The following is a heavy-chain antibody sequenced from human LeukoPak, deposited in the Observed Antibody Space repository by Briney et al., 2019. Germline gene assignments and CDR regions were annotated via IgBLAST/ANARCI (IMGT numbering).Heavy chain of an antibody. J-gene: IGHJ4*02. CDR1: GGSINSYY. D-gene: IGHD3-16*01. Sequence: PSETLSLTCTVSGGSINSYYWSWIRQPPGKELEWIAYTRYSGTTNYSPSLKSRVSVSVDTAKNQFSLNLSSVTASETAVYYCARYFGGSFDHWGQGTLVTVSA. CDR2: TRYSGTT. V-gene: IGHV4-59*08. CDR3: ARYFGGSFDH.